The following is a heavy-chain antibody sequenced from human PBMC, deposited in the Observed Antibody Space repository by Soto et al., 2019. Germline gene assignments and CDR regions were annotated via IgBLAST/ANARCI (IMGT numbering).Heavy chain of an antibody. J-gene: IGHJ6*03. CDR2: TYYRSKWYN. CDR1: GDSVSSNSAA. Sequence: QVQLQQSGPGLVKPSQTLSLTCAISGDSVSSNSAAWNWIRQSPSRGLEWLGRTYYRSKWYNDYAVSVKSRITINPDTSKNQFSLQLNSVTPEDTAVYYCARDLGTIVAVPAATPIYYYYYMDVWGKGTTVTVSS. D-gene: IGHD2-2*01. CDR3: ARDLGTIVAVPAATPIYYYYYMDV. V-gene: IGHV6-1*01.